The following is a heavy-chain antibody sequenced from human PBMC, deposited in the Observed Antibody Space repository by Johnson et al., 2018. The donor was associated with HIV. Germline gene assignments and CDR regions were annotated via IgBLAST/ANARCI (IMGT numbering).Heavy chain of an antibody. D-gene: IGHD2/OR15-2a*01. V-gene: IGHV3-30*14. Sequence: QVQLVESGGGVVQPGRSLRLSCVGSAFTFSSYAMHWVRQAPGKGLEWVAVISYDGSNKFYADSVKGRFTISRDNSKNTLYLQMNSLRAEDTAVYYCATNRGGAFDIWGQGTMVTVSS. J-gene: IGHJ3*02. CDR3: ATNRGGAFDI. CDR2: ISYDGSNK. CDR1: AFTFSSYA.